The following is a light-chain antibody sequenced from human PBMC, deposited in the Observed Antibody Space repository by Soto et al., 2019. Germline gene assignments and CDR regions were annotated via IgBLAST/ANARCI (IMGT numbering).Light chain of an antibody. CDR3: QQLYTYPLT. CDR2: TAS. J-gene: IGKJ4*01. Sequence: IPLTQSPSSLSASVGDRVTVTCRASRGISSFLAWYQLKPGKAPKLLIYTASTLQTGVPSRFSGSGSGTDFTLTISSLQPEDFATYYCQQLYTYPLTFGGGTKVEIK. CDR1: RGISSF. V-gene: IGKV1-9*01.